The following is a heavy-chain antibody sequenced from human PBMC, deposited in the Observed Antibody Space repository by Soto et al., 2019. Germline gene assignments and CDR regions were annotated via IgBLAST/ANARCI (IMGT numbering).Heavy chain of an antibody. D-gene: IGHD3-10*01. J-gene: IGHJ5*02. CDR1: GGSISRGGYY. Sequence: QVQLQESGPGLLKPSQTLSLTCTVSGGSISRGGYYWSWIRQHPGKGLEWIGYIYYSGSTYYNPSLQSRVTISIDTSKNQFSLKLRYVTAADAAVSYCARDLGHTLGDYYGSGRLDPWGQGTLVTVSS. CDR3: ARDLGHTLGDYYGSGRLDP. CDR2: IYYSGST. V-gene: IGHV4-31*03.